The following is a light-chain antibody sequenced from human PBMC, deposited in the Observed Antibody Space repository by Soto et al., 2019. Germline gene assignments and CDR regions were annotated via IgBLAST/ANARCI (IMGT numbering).Light chain of an antibody. CDR1: QSVSSSY. J-gene: IGKJ1*01. CDR2: GAS. V-gene: IGKV3-20*01. CDR3: QQYGSSPT. Sequence: EIVLTQSPGTLSLSPGERATLSCRASQSVSSSYLAWYQQKPGQAPRLLIYGASSRATGVPDRFSGSGAGTDFTLAISRLEPEVFEVYYCQQYGSSPTFGQGTKVEIK.